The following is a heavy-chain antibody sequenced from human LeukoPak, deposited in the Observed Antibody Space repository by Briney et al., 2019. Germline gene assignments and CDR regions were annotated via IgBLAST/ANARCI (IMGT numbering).Heavy chain of an antibody. CDR1: GYTFTSYA. CDR2: INAGNGNT. Sequence: ASVKVSCKASGYTFTSYAMHWVRQAPGQRLEWMGWINAGNGNTKYSQKFQGRVTITRDTSASTVYMDLSSLTSEDTGVYYCARDIDRVFNWFDPWGQGTLVTVSS. J-gene: IGHJ5*02. D-gene: IGHD1-14*01. CDR3: ARDIDRVFNWFDP. V-gene: IGHV1-3*01.